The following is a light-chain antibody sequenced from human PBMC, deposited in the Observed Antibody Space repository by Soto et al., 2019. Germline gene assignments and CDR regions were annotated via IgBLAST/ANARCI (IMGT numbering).Light chain of an antibody. CDR1: QSVSSN. CDR3: HQYGSSPIT. CDR2: GAS. V-gene: IGKV3-20*01. J-gene: IGKJ5*01. Sequence: EIVLTQSPGTLSLSPGERATLSCRSSQSVSSNLAWYQQKPGQAPRLLIYGASRRATRIPDRFSGSGSGTDFTITISRLEPEDFAVYSCHQYGSSPITFGQGTRLEIK.